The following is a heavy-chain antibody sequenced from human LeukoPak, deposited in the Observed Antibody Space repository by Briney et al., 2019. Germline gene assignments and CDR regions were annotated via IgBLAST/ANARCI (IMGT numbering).Heavy chain of an antibody. CDR3: ARDGYSSSWYDY. V-gene: IGHV3-33*01. CDR2: IWYDGSNK. J-gene: IGHJ4*02. CDR1: GFTFSTYG. D-gene: IGHD6-13*01. Sequence: PGRSWILSCAASGFTFSTYGMHWVRQAPGKGLEWVAVIWYDGSNKYYADSVKGRFTISRDNSKNTLYLQMNGLRAEDTAVYYCARDGYSSSWYDYWGQGNLFTVPS.